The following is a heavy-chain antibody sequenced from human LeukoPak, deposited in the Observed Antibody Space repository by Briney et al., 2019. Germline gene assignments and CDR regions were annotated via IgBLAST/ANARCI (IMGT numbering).Heavy chain of an antibody. Sequence: SETLSLTCAVYGGSFSGYYWGWIRQPPGKGLEWFGEINHSGSTNYNPSLKSRVTISVDTSKNQFSLKLSSVTAADTAVYYCARGPSPYGMDVWGQGTTVTVSS. D-gene: IGHD6-6*01. V-gene: IGHV4-34*01. CDR1: GGSFSGYY. J-gene: IGHJ6*02. CDR3: ARGPSPYGMDV. CDR2: INHSGST.